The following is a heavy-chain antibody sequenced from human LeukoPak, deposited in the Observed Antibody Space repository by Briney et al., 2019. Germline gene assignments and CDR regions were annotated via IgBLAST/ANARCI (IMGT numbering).Heavy chain of an antibody. CDR3: ARDSYCSGGSCAFDY. J-gene: IGHJ4*02. V-gene: IGHV1-69*01. D-gene: IGHD2-15*01. CDR1: GGTFSSYA. Sequence: ASVNVSCKASGGTFSSYAISWVRQAPGQGLEWMGGIIPIFGTANYAQKFQGRVTITADESTSTAYMELSSLRSEDTAVYYCARDSYCSGGSCAFDYWGQGTLVTVSS. CDR2: IIPIFGTA.